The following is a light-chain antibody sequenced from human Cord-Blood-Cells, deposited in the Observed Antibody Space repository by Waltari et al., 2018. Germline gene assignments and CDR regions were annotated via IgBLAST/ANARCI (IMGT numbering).Light chain of an antibody. CDR2: KAS. CDR1: QSISSW. CDR3: QQYNSYSWT. V-gene: IGKV1-5*03. J-gene: IGKJ1*01. Sequence: EIQMIQSPSTLSASVGDRDTITCRASQSISSWLAWYQQKPGKAPKLLIYKASSLESGVPSRFSGSGSGTEFTLTISSLQPDDFATYYCQQYNSYSWTFGQGTKVEIK.